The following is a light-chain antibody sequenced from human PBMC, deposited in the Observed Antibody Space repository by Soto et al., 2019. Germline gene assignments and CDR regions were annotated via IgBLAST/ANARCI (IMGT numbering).Light chain of an antibody. J-gene: IGLJ2*01. CDR2: DVY. CDR3: SSYTRTKTLL. CDR1: SSDVGGYNY. V-gene: IGLV2-14*03. Sequence: QSALTQPASVSGSPGQSITISCTGTSSDVGGYNYVAWYQQHPGKAPKLITYDVYNRPSGVSDRFSASKSVNTASLTISGLQAEDEADYYCSSYTRTKTLLFGGGTKLTVL.